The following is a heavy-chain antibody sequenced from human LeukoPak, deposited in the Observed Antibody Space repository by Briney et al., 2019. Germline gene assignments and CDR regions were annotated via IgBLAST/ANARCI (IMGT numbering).Heavy chain of an antibody. Sequence: GGSLRLSCAASGFTFSTYVMTWVRQSPGEGLEWVARISGSGYSTYYADSVKGRFTISRDNSKNTLFLQMNSLRAEDTALYYCVRGGWFDYWGQGALVTVSS. CDR3: VRGGWFDY. J-gene: IGHJ5*01. CDR1: GFTFSTYV. CDR2: ISGSGYST. V-gene: IGHV3-23*01. D-gene: IGHD3-10*01.